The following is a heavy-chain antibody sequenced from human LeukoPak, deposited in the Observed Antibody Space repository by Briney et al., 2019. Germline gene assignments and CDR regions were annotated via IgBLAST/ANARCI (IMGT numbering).Heavy chain of an antibody. D-gene: IGHD3-10*01. CDR3: ARVGYYYHSGSYHRAEYFQH. Sequence: GGSLRLSCAASGFTFSSYGMHWVRQAPGKGLEWVTVISDSGGSTYYADSVKGRFTISRDNSKNTLYLQMSSLRAEDTAVYYCARVGYYYHSGSYHRAEYFQHWGQGTLVTVSS. J-gene: IGHJ1*01. V-gene: IGHV3-23*01. CDR2: ISDSGGST. CDR1: GFTFSSYG.